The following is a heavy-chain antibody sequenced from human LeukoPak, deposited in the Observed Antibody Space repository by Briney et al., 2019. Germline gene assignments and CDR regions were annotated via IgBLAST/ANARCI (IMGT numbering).Heavy chain of an antibody. J-gene: IGHJ4*02. Sequence: PGGSLRLSCVGSGFTFSSYWVNWVRQSPGKGLEWVANIKPDGSDKYYVDSVKGRFTISRDNAKNSLYLQMRSLRGEDTAVYYCVRDGRSFDYWGQGTLVTVSS. CDR2: IKPDGSDK. CDR3: VRDGRSFDY. V-gene: IGHV3-7*01. CDR1: GFTFSSYW.